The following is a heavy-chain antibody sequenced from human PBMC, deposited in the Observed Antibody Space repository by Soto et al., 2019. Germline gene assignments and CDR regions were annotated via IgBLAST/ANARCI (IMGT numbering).Heavy chain of an antibody. CDR1: GFTFRSYW. J-gene: IGHJ4*02. CDR2: ISSDGSTI. Sequence: EVQLVESGGGLVQPGGSLRLSCEASGFTFRSYWMHWVRQAPGKGLMWVSRISSDGSTINYADSVKGRFTISRDNAKSTLYLQMDSLRAEDTAFYYCARDRTAMADSWGQGTLVTVSS. V-gene: IGHV3-74*01. D-gene: IGHD5-18*01. CDR3: ARDRTAMADS.